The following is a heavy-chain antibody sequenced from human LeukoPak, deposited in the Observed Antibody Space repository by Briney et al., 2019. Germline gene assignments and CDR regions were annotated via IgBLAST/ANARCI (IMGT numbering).Heavy chain of an antibody. D-gene: IGHD5-18*01. CDR2: IYYSGST. CDR3: ARQFARSYGYEGWFDP. V-gene: IGHV4-59*08. Sequence: SETLSLTCTVSGGSISSYYWSWIRQPPGKGLEWIGYIYYSGSTNCNPSLKSRVTISVDTSKNQFSLKLSSVTAADTAVYYCARQFARSYGYEGWFDPWGQGTLVTVSS. CDR1: GGSISSYY. J-gene: IGHJ5*02.